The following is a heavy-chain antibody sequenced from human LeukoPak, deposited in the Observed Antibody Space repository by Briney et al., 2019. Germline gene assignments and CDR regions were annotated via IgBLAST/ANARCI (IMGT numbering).Heavy chain of an antibody. J-gene: IGHJ4*02. CDR2: ISGSGGNT. V-gene: IGHV3-23*01. D-gene: IGHD1/OR15-1a*01. CDR1: GFTFSSYA. CDR3: AKYWVKQFDY. Sequence: GGSPRLSCAASGFTFSSYAMSWVRQAPGKGLEWVSAISGSGGNTYYADSVKGRFTISRDNSKNTLYLQMNSLRAEDTAVYYCAKYWVKQFDYWGQGTLVTVSS.